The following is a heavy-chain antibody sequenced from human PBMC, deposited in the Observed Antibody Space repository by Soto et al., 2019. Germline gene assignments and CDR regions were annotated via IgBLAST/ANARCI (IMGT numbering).Heavy chain of an antibody. J-gene: IGHJ5*02. CDR2: IHSTRSP. CDR1: GDSVSKYY. D-gene: IGHD4-17*01. CDR3: ARSPAYGDYANLDT. Sequence: SETLSLTCTVSGDSVSKYYWNWIRQPAGKGLEWIGRIHSTRSPNYNPSLKSRVTMSVDTSKNQFSLKLNLTSVAAADTAVYYCARSPAYGDYANLDTWGQGTLVTVSS. V-gene: IGHV4-4*07.